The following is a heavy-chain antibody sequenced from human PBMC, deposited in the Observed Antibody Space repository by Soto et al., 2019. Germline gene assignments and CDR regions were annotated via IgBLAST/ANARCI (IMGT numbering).Heavy chain of an antibody. CDR3: ATLSSGWYFDC. CDR1: GFTFSGYA. Sequence: EVQLLESGGGLVQPGGSLRLSCAASGFTFSGYAMNWVRQAPGKGLEWVSLISGSGDSKYYAASVKGRFTISRDNSKNTLYLHMHGLRAEATAVWYCATLSSGWYFDCWGPG. V-gene: IGHV3-23*01. D-gene: IGHD6-19*01. CDR2: ISGSGDSK. J-gene: IGHJ4*02.